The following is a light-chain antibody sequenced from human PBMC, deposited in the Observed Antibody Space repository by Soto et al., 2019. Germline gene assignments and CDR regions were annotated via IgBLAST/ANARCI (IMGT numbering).Light chain of an antibody. CDR1: QSVSSNY. CDR3: QQYGRSLPFT. Sequence: IVLTQSPGTLSLSPGERATLSCRASQSVSSNYIAWYQQKLGQAPRLLIYGASSRATGIPDRFSGSGSGTDFTLTISRLEPEDFAVYFCQQYGRSLPFTFGQGTKVEIK. CDR2: GAS. V-gene: IGKV3-20*01. J-gene: IGKJ2*01.